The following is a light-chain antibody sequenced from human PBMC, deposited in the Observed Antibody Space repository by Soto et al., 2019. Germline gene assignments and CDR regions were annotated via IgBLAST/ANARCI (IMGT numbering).Light chain of an antibody. CDR3: QQYESTPPT. J-gene: IGKJ2*01. Sequence: DIVMTQSPDSLAVSLGERATINCKSSQSVLYSSNNKNYLAWYQQRPGQPPKLLIYWASTRESGVPDRFSGSGSATDFTLSFTSVQAEDVAVYYCQQYESTPPTFGQGTKLEIK. CDR2: WAS. V-gene: IGKV4-1*01. CDR1: QSVLYSSNNKNY.